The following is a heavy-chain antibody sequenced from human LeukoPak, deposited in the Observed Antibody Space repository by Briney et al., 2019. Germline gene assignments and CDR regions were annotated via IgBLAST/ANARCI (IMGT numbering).Heavy chain of an antibody. V-gene: IGHV4-39*01. CDR2: IYYSGNT. CDR3: ARQTGSGLFILP. D-gene: IGHD3/OR15-3a*01. Sequence: PSETLSLTCTVSDGSISSGSYYWSWIRQPAGKGLEWIGSIYYSGNTYYNASLKSQVSISIDTSKNQFSLRLTSVTAADTAVYYCARQTGSGLFILPGGQGTLVTVSS. CDR1: DGSISSGSYY. J-gene: IGHJ4*02.